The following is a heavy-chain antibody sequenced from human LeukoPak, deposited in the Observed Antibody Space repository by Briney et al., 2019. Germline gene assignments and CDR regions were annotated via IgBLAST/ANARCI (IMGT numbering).Heavy chain of an antibody. CDR2: IYHSA. Sequence: SETLSLTCAVSGYSIRSGYDWGWIRQPPGKGLEWVGSIYHSASNPSLKSRVTISVDMSKNQFSLEMTSVTAADTAIYFCASDNWTPDYWGQGTLVTVSS. CDR3: ASDNWTPDY. V-gene: IGHV4-38-2*01. D-gene: IGHD1-20*01. CDR1: GYSIRSGYD. J-gene: IGHJ4*02.